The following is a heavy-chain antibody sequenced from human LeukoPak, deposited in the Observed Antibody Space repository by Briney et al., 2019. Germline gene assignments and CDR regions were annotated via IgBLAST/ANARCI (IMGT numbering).Heavy chain of an antibody. Sequence: PSETLSLTCTVSGGSISSSSYYWGWIRQPPGKGLEWIGSIYYSGSTYYNPSLKSRVTISVDTSKNQFSLKLSSVTAADTAVYYCARRGYSYGFSNYYYMDVWGKGTTVTISS. J-gene: IGHJ6*03. V-gene: IGHV4-39*07. CDR2: IYYSGST. D-gene: IGHD5-18*01. CDR3: ARRGYSYGFSNYYYMDV. CDR1: GGSISSSSYY.